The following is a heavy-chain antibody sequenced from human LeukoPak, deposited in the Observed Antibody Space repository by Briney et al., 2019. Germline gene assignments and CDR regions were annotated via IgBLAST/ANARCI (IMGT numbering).Heavy chain of an antibody. CDR1: GFTFSDYY. CDR2: ISSSSSYT. J-gene: IGHJ3*02. D-gene: IGHD1-26*01. Sequence: PGGSLRLSCAASGFTFSDYYMSWIRQAPGKGLEWVSYISSSSSYTNYADSVKGRFTISRDNAKNSLYLQMNSLRAEDTAVYYCAGPLSIVGATIGAFDIWGQGTMVTVSS. CDR3: AGPLSIVGATIGAFDI. V-gene: IGHV3-11*03.